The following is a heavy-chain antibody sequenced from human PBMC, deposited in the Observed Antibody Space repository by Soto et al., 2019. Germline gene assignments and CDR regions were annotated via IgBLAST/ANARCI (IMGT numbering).Heavy chain of an antibody. CDR1: GGSISSSSYY. CDR3: ARQAGFRYYFDY. CDR2: IYYSGST. D-gene: IGHD3-10*01. J-gene: IGHJ4*02. Sequence: SETLSLTCSVSGGSISSSSYYWCWIRQPPGKGLEWIGSIYYSGSTYYNPSLKSRVTISVDTSKNQFSLKLSSVTAADTAVYYCARQAGFRYYFDYWGQGTLVTVSS. V-gene: IGHV4-39*01.